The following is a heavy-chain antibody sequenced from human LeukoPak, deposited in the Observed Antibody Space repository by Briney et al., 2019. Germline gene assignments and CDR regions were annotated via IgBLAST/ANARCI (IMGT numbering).Heavy chain of an antibody. J-gene: IGHJ6*03. V-gene: IGHV4-38-2*02. Sequence: SETLSLTCTVSGYFISSGYYWGWIRQPPGKGLEWIGSIYHSGSTYYNPSLKSRVTISVDTSKNQFSLKLSSVTAADTAVYYCARLPIAAAGIGYYYYYYMDVWGKGTTVTISS. CDR3: ARLPIAAAGIGYYYYYYMDV. CDR2: IYHSGST. CDR1: GYFISSGYY. D-gene: IGHD6-13*01.